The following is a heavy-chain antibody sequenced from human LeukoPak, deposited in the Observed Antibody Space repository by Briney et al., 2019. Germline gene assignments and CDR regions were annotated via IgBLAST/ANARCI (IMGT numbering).Heavy chain of an antibody. CDR3: ARANYYDSSLDY. D-gene: IGHD3-22*01. Sequence: SQTLSLTCTVSGGSISSGGYYWSWIRQHPGKGLEWIGYIYYSGSTYYNLSLKSRVTISVDTSKNQFSLKLSSVTAADTAVYYCARANYYDSSLDYWGQGTPVTVSS. CDR1: GGSISSGGYY. J-gene: IGHJ4*02. V-gene: IGHV4-31*03. CDR2: IYYSGST.